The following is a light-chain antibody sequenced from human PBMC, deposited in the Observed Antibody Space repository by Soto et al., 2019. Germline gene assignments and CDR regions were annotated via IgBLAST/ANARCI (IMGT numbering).Light chain of an antibody. CDR3: QQYRGSPPLT. V-gene: IGKV3-20*01. J-gene: IGKJ4*01. CDR1: QSISSSY. CDR2: GAS. Sequence: ENVLTQSPGTLPLSPGERATLSCRASQSISSSYLAWYQQKPGQPLRLLIYGASNRSTGIPDRFSGSGSWKDVILPICRLEPEDFGVYYCQQYRGSPPLTFCGGTKVEIK.